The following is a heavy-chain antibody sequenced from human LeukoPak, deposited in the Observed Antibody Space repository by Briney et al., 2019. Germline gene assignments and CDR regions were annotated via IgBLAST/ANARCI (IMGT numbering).Heavy chain of an antibody. V-gene: IGHV3-48*02. CDR3: AREDPYSSGWSFDY. CDR1: GFTFSSYS. Sequence: GGSLRLSCAASGFTFSSYSMNWVRQAPGKGLEWVSYISSSSTIYYADSVKGRFTISRDNAKNSLYLQMNSLRDEDTAVYYCAREDPYSSGWSFDYWGQGTPVTVSS. J-gene: IGHJ4*02. D-gene: IGHD6-19*01. CDR2: ISSSSTI.